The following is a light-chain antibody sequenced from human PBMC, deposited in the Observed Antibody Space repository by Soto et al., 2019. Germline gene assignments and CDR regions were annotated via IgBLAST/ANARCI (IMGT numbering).Light chain of an antibody. CDR1: QKFSSY. CDR3: QQFNNYPLT. CDR2: AAS. Sequence: IQMTQSPLSLSASIGERVTIVCRASQKFSSYVNWYQQKEGKAPKLLIYAASNFQSGVPSRFSGSGYGTHFTLTISSLQTEDFATYYCQQFNNYPLTFGGGTKVDIK. V-gene: IGKV1D-13*01. J-gene: IGKJ4*01.